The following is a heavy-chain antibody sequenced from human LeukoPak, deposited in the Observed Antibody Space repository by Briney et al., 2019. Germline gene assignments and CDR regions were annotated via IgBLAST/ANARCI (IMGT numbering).Heavy chain of an antibody. CDR2: ISGSGGST. CDR1: EFTFSTYA. Sequence: PGASLRLSCVASEFTFSTYAMSWVRQAPGKGVEWVSGISGSGGSTYYADSAKGRFTISRDNSKNTMYLQMNSLRAEDTAVYYCAKDLRSVATILPFFDYWGQGTLVTVSS. D-gene: IGHD5-12*01. J-gene: IGHJ4*02. V-gene: IGHV3-23*01. CDR3: AKDLRSVATILPFFDY.